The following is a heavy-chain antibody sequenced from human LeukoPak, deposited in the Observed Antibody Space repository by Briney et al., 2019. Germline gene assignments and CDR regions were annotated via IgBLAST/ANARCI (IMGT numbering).Heavy chain of an antibody. J-gene: IGHJ6*03. CDR3: ARSSGYDYVGYYYYYMDV. D-gene: IGHD5-12*01. Sequence: SETLSLTCSVSGGSMSSYYWSWIRQSPGKGLEWIGYIYHSGSTDYNSSLKSRVTISVDTSKNQFSLKLSSVTAADTAVYYCARSSGYDYVGYYYYYMDVWGKGTTVTISS. CDR2: IYHSGST. CDR1: GGSMSSYY. V-gene: IGHV4-59*08.